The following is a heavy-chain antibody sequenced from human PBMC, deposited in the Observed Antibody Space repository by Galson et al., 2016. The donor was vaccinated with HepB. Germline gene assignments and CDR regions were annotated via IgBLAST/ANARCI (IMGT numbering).Heavy chain of an antibody. CDR1: RGIFSTYA. D-gene: IGHD3-22*01. CDR3: ARAPVVNPYSWFDP. CDR2: IIPILRTT. Sequence: SVKVSCKASRGIFSTYAISWVRQAPGQGLEWMGGIIPILRTTNYAQTFKGRVTITADESTSTAYMELSSLRYEDTAVYYCARAPVVNPYSWFDPWGQGTLVTVSS. J-gene: IGHJ5*02. V-gene: IGHV1-69*13.